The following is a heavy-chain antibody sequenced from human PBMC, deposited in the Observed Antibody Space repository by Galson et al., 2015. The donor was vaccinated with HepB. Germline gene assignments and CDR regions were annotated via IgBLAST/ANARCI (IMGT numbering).Heavy chain of an antibody. CDR2: IWYDDGSRK. CDR1: GFTFHTKS. Sequence: SLRLSCAASGFTFHTKSMHWVRQAPGKGLEWMAVIWYDDGSRKFYADSVKGRFTISRDNSKNSLYLQMNSLRVEDTAIYYCARGPRIQLERMDYWGQGALVTVSS. V-gene: IGHV3-33*08. J-gene: IGHJ4*02. D-gene: IGHD1-1*01. CDR3: ARGPRIQLERMDY.